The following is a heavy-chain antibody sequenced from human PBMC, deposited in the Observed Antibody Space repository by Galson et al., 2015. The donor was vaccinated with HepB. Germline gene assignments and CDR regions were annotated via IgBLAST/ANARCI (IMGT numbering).Heavy chain of an antibody. CDR3: AHRQGYCSSTSCPEYFQH. Sequence: PALVKPTQTLTLTCTFSVFSLSTSGVGVGWIRQPPGKALEWLALIYWNDDKRYSPSLKSRLTITKDTSKNQVVLTMTNMDPVDTATYYCAHRQGYCSSTSCPEYFQHWGQGTLVTVSS. J-gene: IGHJ1*01. V-gene: IGHV2-5*01. D-gene: IGHD2-2*01. CDR1: VFSLSTSGVG. CDR2: IYWNDDK.